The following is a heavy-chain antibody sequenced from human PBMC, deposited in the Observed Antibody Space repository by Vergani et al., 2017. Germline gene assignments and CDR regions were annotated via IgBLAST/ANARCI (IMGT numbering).Heavy chain of an antibody. V-gene: IGHV1-2*02. J-gene: IGHJ4*02. CDR3: ARLARVVVPAARPLDL. CDR1: GYTFSDHH. Sequence: QVQLVQSGAEVKKPGASVKVSCKASGYTFSDHHLHWVRQAPGHGLEWVGWININSGATKLAQKFQGRVTMGTDTSISTGYMELCSLRSDDTAVYFCARLARVVVPAARPLDLWGQGTLITVSS. D-gene: IGHD2-2*01. CDR2: ININSGAT.